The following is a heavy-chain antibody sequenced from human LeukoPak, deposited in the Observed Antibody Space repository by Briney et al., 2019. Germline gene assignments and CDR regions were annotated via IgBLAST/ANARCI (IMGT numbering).Heavy chain of an antibody. CDR3: AREYIPGDFWSGYFDY. D-gene: IGHD3-3*01. CDR2: ISSSGSTI. CDR1: GFTFSDYY. J-gene: IGHJ4*02. Sequence: PGGSLRLSCAASGFTFSDYYMSWIRQAPGKGLEWVSYISSSGSTIYYADSVKGRFTISRDNAKNSLYLQMNSLRAEDTAVYYCAREYIPGDFWSGYFDYWGQGIPVTVSS. V-gene: IGHV3-11*01.